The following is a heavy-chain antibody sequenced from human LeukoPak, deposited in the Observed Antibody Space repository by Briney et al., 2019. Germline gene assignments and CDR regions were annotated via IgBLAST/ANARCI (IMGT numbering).Heavy chain of an antibody. J-gene: IGHJ6*02. CDR2: ISYDGSNK. D-gene: IGHD4-17*01. CDR1: GFTFSSYG. CDR3: AKDLYGDYDRYYYGMDV. Sequence: GGSLRLSCAASGFTFSSYGMHWVRQAPGKGLGWVAVISYDGSNKYYADSVKGRFTISRDNSKNTLYLQMNSLRAEDTAVYYCAKDLYGDYDRYYYGMDVWGQGTTVTVSS. V-gene: IGHV3-30*18.